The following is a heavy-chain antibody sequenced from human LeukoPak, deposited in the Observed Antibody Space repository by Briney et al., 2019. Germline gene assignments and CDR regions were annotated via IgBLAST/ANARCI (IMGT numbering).Heavy chain of an antibody. D-gene: IGHD3-9*01. Sequence: GGSLRLSCAASGFTFDDYGMGWVRQAPGKGLEWVSGIYWNGGSIGYADSVKGRFTISRDNAKNSLYLQMNSLRAEDTALYYCARVRDILTGYYVHYFDHWGQGSLVTVSS. CDR1: GFTFDDYG. J-gene: IGHJ4*02. V-gene: IGHV3-20*04. CDR3: ARVRDILTGYYVHYFDH. CDR2: IYWNGGSI.